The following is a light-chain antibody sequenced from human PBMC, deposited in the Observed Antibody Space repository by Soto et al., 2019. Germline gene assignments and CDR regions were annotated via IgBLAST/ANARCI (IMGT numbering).Light chain of an antibody. CDR1: QSVSSN. V-gene: IGKV3-15*01. J-gene: IGKJ4*01. Sequence: ERVMTQSPATLSVSPGERATLSCRASQSVSSNLAWYQQQPGQAPRLLIYAASSRATGIPARFSGSGSGTEFPHPISSLQSEDFAVYYCQQYNNWPPLTFGGGTKMEIK. CDR3: QQYNNWPPLT. CDR2: AAS.